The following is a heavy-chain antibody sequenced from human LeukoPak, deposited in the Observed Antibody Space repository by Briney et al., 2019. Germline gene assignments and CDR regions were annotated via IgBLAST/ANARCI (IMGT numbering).Heavy chain of an antibody. CDR2: IKQDGSEK. V-gene: IGHV3-7*01. D-gene: IGHD6-13*01. CDR1: GFTVSSNY. J-gene: IGHJ4*02. Sequence: PGGSLRLSCAASGFTVSSNYMSWVRQAPGKGLEWVANIKQDGSEKYYVDSVKGRFTISRDNAKNSLYLQMNSLRAEDTAVYYCARDRSWEGYFDYWGQGTLVTVSS. CDR3: ARDRSWEGYFDY.